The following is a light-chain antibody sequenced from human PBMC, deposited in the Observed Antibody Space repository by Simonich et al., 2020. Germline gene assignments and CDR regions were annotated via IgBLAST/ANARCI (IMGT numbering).Light chain of an antibody. Sequence: DIVMTQSPDSLAVSLGERATINCKSSQSVLYSSNNKNYLAWYQQKPGKPPKLLSYLASTRESGVPDRFSGSGSGTDFTLTISSLQAEDVAVYYCQQYYSTPWTFGQGTKVEIK. CDR1: QSVLYSSNNKNY. J-gene: IGKJ1*01. V-gene: IGKV4-1*01. CDR3: QQYYSTPWT. CDR2: LAS.